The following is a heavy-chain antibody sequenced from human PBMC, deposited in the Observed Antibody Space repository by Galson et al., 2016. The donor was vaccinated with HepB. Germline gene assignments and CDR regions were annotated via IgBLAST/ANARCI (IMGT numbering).Heavy chain of an antibody. CDR1: GFTFSRYT. CDR2: IWYDGSYK. V-gene: IGHV3-33*01. CDR3: ARVEGLGSNWYRAPHFDS. Sequence: SLRLSCATSGFTFSRYTMHWVRQAPGKGLEWVSVIWYDGSYKHYGDSVKGRFTISRDNSKNTLFLQMNSLRIEDTAVYYCARVEGLGSNWYRAPHFDSWGQGTLATVSS. D-gene: IGHD6-13*01. J-gene: IGHJ4*02.